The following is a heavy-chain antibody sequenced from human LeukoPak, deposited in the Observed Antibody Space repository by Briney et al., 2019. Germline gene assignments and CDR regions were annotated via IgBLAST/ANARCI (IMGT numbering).Heavy chain of an antibody. D-gene: IGHD3-10*01. CDR1: GFTFSSYG. CDR3: AKGGKWFGELSGY. J-gene: IGHJ4*02. CDR2: IWYDGSNK. V-gene: IGHV3-33*06. Sequence: QPGRSLRLSCAASGFTFSSYGMHWVRQAPGKGLEWVAVIWYDGSNKYYADSVKGRFTISRDNSKNTLYLQMNSLRAEDTAVYYCAKGGKWFGELSGYWGQGTLVTVSS.